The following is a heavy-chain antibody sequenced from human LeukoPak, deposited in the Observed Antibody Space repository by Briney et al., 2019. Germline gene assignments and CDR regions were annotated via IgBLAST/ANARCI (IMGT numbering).Heavy chain of an antibody. V-gene: IGHV4-38-2*02. Sequence: PSETLSLTCTVSGYSISSGYYWGWIRQPPGKGLEWIGSIYHSGSTYYNPSLKSRVTISVDTSKNQFSLKLSSVTAADTAVYYCARGAVAAAGHFDYWGQGTLVTVSS. CDR1: GYSISSGYY. J-gene: IGHJ4*02. CDR3: ARGAVAAAGHFDY. CDR2: IYHSGST. D-gene: IGHD6-13*01.